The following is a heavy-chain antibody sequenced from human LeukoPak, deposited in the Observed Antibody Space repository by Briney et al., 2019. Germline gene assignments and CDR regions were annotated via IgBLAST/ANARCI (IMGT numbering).Heavy chain of an antibody. Sequence: GGSLRLSCAASGFTFSNSALSWVRQAPGKGLEWVSDISGSGGSTYYADSVKGRFTISRDNSKNTLYLQMNSLRAEDTAVYYCAKRIQSAMATGYWGQGTLDTVSS. D-gene: IGHD5-18*01. CDR2: ISGSGGST. V-gene: IGHV3-23*01. CDR3: AKRIQSAMATGY. J-gene: IGHJ4*02. CDR1: GFTFSNSA.